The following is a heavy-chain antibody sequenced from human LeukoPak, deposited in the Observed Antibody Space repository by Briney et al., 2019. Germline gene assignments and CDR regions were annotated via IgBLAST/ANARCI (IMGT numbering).Heavy chain of an antibody. Sequence: GESLRLSCSVSGFTFDDYTMHWVRQAPGKGLEWVSLISWDSTNRYYAESVKGRFTISRDNSKNSLYLQMNSLRTEDTALYYCAKEMATIFFDSWGLGTLVTVSS. CDR2: ISWDSTNR. D-gene: IGHD5-24*01. CDR3: AKEMATIFFDS. V-gene: IGHV3-43*01. CDR1: GFTFDDYT. J-gene: IGHJ4*02.